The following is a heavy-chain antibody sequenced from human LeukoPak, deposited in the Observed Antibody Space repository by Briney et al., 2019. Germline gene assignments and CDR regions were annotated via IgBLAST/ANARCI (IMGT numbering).Heavy chain of an antibody. CDR3: TKDYGGDPFDY. J-gene: IGHJ4*02. Sequence: GGSLRLSCTASGFTFSNYWMSWVRQAPGKGLEWVSVIGVSDDTSYADSVKGRFTISRDNSKNTLYLQVNSLRVEDTAVYYCTKDYGGDPFDYWGQGTLVTVSS. CDR2: IGVSDDT. V-gene: IGHV3-23*01. CDR1: GFTFSNYW. D-gene: IGHD4-23*01.